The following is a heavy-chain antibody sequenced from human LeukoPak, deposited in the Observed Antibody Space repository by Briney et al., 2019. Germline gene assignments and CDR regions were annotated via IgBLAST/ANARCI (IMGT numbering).Heavy chain of an antibody. D-gene: IGHD4-11*01. Sequence: PSETQSLTCAVYGGSFSGYYWSWIRQPPGKGLEWIGEINHSGSTNYNPSLKSRVTISVDTSKNQFSLKLSSVTAADTAVYYCARGRPTTVTTNYYYMDVWGKGTTVTVSS. J-gene: IGHJ6*03. CDR3: ARGRPTTVTTNYYYMDV. V-gene: IGHV4-34*01. CDR1: GGSFSGYY. CDR2: INHSGST.